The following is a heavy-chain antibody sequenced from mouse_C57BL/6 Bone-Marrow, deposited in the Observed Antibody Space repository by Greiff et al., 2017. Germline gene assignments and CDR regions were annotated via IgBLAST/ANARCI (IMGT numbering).Heavy chain of an antibody. CDR3: ARKGTYYDYDAWFAY. CDR2: IWTGGGT. Sequence: QVQLQQSGPGLVAPSQSLSITCTVSGFSLTSYAISWVRQPPGKGLEWLGVIWTGGGTNYNSALKSRLSISKDNSKSQVFLKMNSLQTDDTARYYCARKGTYYDYDAWFAYWGQGTLVTVSA. CDR1: GFSLTSYA. D-gene: IGHD2-4*01. V-gene: IGHV2-9-1*01. J-gene: IGHJ3*01.